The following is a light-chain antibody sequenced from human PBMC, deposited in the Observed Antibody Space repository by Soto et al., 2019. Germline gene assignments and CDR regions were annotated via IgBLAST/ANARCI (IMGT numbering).Light chain of an antibody. J-gene: IGLJ1*01. CDR2: DVS. V-gene: IGLV2-14*03. CDR1: SSDIGGYNY. Sequence: QSVLTQPASVSGSPGQSITISCTGTSSDIGGYNYVSWYQQLPGKVPKLIIYDVSNRPSGVSDRFSGSKSGNAASLTISGLQAEDEADYYCSSYTSTSTLYVFGTGTKRTVL. CDR3: SSYTSTSTLYV.